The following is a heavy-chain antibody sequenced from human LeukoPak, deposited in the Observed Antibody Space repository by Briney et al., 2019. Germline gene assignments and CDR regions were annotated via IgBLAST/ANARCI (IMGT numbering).Heavy chain of an antibody. Sequence: GGSLRLSSSASGFTFSSYAMHWVRQAPGKGLEYVSAISSNGGSTYYADSVKGRFTISRDNSKNTLYLQMSSLRDEDTAVYYCVKEAVDILTGSPLCYFDYWGQGTLVTVSS. J-gene: IGHJ4*02. D-gene: IGHD3-9*01. CDR1: GFTFSSYA. CDR3: VKEAVDILTGSPLCYFDY. V-gene: IGHV3-64D*06. CDR2: ISSNGGST.